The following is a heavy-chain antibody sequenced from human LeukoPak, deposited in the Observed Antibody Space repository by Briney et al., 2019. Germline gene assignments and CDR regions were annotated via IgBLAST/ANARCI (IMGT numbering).Heavy chain of an antibody. CDR2: LFTYSNT. J-gene: IGHJ4*02. Sequence: GGSLRLSCAASGFIVSNNDMTWVRQAPGRGLEWVSVLFTYSNTYYADSVRGRFTISRDNSKNMVYLQMNSLTAEDTAVYYCARDRIEGATSDFDYWGQGTLVTVSS. CDR3: ARDRIEGATSDFDY. D-gene: IGHD2-21*01. CDR1: GFIVSNND. V-gene: IGHV3-66*01.